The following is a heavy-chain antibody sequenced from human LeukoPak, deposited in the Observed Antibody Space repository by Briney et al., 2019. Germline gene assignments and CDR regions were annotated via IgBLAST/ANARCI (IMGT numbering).Heavy chain of an antibody. CDR2: INHSGST. CDR3: ARLTVVPAAIGIDP. V-gene: IGHV4-34*01. Sequence: PSETLSLTCAVYGGSFSGYYWSWIRQPPGKGLEWIGEINHSGSTNYNPSLKSRVTISVDTSKNQFSLKLSSVTAADTAVYYCARLTVVPAAIGIDPWGQGTLVTVSS. J-gene: IGHJ5*02. D-gene: IGHD2-2*01. CDR1: GGSFSGYY.